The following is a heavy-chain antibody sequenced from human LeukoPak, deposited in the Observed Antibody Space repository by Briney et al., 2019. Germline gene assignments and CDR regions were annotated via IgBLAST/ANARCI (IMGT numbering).Heavy chain of an antibody. J-gene: IGHJ4*02. Sequence: PGGSLRLSCAASGFTFSSYSMNWVRQAPGKGLEWVSSISSSSSYIYYADSVKGRFTISRDNAKNSLYLQMNSLRAEDTAVYYCTRGPDLDTVLGRGLMFTVLFDFWGQGTLVTVSS. V-gene: IGHV3-21*03. CDR3: TRGPDLDTVLGRGLMFTVLFDF. CDR1: GFTFSSYS. D-gene: IGHD5-18*01. CDR2: ISSSSSYI.